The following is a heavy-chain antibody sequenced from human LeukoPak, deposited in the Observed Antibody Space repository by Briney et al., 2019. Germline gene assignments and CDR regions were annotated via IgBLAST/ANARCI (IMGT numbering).Heavy chain of an antibody. D-gene: IGHD1-26*01. J-gene: IGHJ4*02. CDR2: ISGSGGST. Sequence: GGSLRLSCAASGFTFSSYAMSWVRQAPGKGLEWVSAISGSGGSTYYADSVKGRFTISRDNAENSLFLQMNSLRAEDSAVYYCVRRYSGTYFDYWGQGTLVTVSS. V-gene: IGHV3-23*01. CDR1: GFTFSSYA. CDR3: VRRYSGTYFDY.